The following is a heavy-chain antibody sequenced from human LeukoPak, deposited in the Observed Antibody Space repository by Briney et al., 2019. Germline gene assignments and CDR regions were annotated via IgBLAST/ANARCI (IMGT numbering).Heavy chain of an antibody. CDR3: ARDACSSTSCGVGYYYYMDV. V-gene: IGHV1-69*05. D-gene: IGHD2-2*01. J-gene: IGHJ6*03. CDR2: IIPIFGTA. CDR1: GGTFSSYA. Sequence: SVKVSCKASGGTFSSYAISWVRQAPGQGLEWMGGIIPIFGTANYAQKFQGRVTITTDESTSTAYMELSSLRSEDTAVYYCARDACSSTSCGVGYYYYMDVWGKGTTVTVSS.